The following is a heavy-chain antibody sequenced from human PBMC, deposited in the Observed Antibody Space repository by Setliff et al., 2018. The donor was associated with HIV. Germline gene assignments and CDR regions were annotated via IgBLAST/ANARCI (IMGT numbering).Heavy chain of an antibody. V-gene: IGHV4-59*11. CDR1: GGSISSHY. J-gene: IGHJ4*02. Sequence: SETLSLTCTVSGGSISSHYWSWIRQPPGKGLEWIGSIYYSGSTNYNPSLKSRVTISVDTSKNQFSLKLSSVTAADTAVYYCARGLSSPFAAGLWGQGTLVTVSS. D-gene: IGHD6-13*01. CDR2: IYYSGST. CDR3: ARGLSSPFAAGL.